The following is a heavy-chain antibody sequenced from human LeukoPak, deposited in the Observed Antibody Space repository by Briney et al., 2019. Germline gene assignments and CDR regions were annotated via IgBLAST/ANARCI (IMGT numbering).Heavy chain of an antibody. CDR3: ARQGSEGFDP. Sequence: PSETLSLTCAVYGGSFSGYYWSWIRQPPGKGLEWIGEINHSGSTNYNPSLTSRVTISVDTSKNQFSLKLSSVTAADTAVYYCARQGSEGFDPWGQGTLVTVSS. CDR1: GGSFSGYY. J-gene: IGHJ5*02. CDR2: INHSGST. V-gene: IGHV4-34*01.